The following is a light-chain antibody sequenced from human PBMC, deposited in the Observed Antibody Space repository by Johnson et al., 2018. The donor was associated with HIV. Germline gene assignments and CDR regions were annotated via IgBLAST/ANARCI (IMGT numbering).Light chain of an antibody. CDR3: GTWDSSLSAHYV. CDR2: YNN. J-gene: IGLJ1*01. CDR1: YSNIGNNY. V-gene: IGLV1-51*01. Sequence: QSVLTQPPSVSAAPGQKVTISCSGSYSNIGNNYVSWYQQVPGTAPKLLIYYNNKRPSGIPDRFSGSKSGTSATLGITGLQTGDEADYYCGTWDSSLSAHYVFGTGTKVTVL.